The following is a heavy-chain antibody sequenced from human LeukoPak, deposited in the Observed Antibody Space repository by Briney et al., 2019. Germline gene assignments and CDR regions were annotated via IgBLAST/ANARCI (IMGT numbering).Heavy chain of an antibody. J-gene: IGHJ5*02. CDR1: GGSISSYY. CDR3: ARDVTAARLRWFDP. Sequence: SETLSLTCTVSGGSISSYYWSWLRQPPGKGLEWIGYIYYSGSTNYNPSLKSRVTISVDTSKNQFSLKLSSVTAADTAVYYCARDVTAARLRWFDPWGQGTLVTVSS. V-gene: IGHV4-59*01. CDR2: IYYSGST. D-gene: IGHD6-6*01.